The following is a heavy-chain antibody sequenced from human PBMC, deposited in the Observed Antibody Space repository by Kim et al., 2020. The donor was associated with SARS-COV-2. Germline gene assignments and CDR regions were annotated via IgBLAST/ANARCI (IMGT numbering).Heavy chain of an antibody. V-gene: IGHV2-5*02. Sequence: SGPTLVNPTQTLTLTCAFSGFSLSTSGVGVGWIRQPPGKALEWLALIYWDDDKRYSPSLKSRLTITKDTSKNQVVLTMTNMDPVDTATYYCAHRHLGIAAAGIDYWGQGTLVSVSS. CDR1: GFSLSTSGVG. CDR3: AHRHLGIAAAGIDY. J-gene: IGHJ4*02. D-gene: IGHD6-13*01. CDR2: IYWDDDK.